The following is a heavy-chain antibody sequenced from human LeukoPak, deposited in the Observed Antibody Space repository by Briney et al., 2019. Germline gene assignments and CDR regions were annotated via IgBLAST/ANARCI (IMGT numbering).Heavy chain of an antibody. Sequence: ASVKVCCKASGGTSSSYTISWVRQAPGQGLEWMGRIIPIDGVENYAQKFQGRVTITADKLTSPAYMELSSLRSEDTAVYYCARALDCTNGVCFGDDAFDIWGQGTMVTVSS. CDR2: IIPIDGVE. CDR1: GGTSSSYT. D-gene: IGHD2-8*01. V-gene: IGHV1-69*02. J-gene: IGHJ3*02. CDR3: ARALDCTNGVCFGDDAFDI.